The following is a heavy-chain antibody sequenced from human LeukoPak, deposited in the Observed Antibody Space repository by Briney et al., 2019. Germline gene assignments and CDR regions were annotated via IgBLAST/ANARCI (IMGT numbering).Heavy chain of an antibody. CDR1: GYTFIDYY. V-gene: IGHV1-2*02. CDR2: INPNSGGT. Sequence: ASMKVSCKASGYTFIDYYIHWVRQAPGQGLEWMGWINPNSGGTNYAQKFQGRVTMTRDTSISTAYMELSRLRSDDTAVYYCARDNSVGNNAWWFDPWGQGTLVTVSS. D-gene: IGHD1-26*01. CDR3: ARDNSVGNNAWWFDP. J-gene: IGHJ5*02.